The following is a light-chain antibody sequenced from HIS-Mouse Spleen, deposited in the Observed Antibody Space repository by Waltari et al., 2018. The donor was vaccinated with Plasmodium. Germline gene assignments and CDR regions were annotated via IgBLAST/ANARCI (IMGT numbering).Light chain of an antibody. CDR3: QSADSSGTPNWV. V-gene: IGLV3-25*03. CDR1: ALPTQY. J-gene: IGLJ3*02. Sequence: SYELTQPPSVSVSTGQTARITCPGDALPTQYAYWYQQKPGQAPVLVIYKDSERPSGIPERFSGSSSGTTVTLTISGVQAEDEADYYCQSADSSGTPNWVFGGGTKLTVL. CDR2: KDS.